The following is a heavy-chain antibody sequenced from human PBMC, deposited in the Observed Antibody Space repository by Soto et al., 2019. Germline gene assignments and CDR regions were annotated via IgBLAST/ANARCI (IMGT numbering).Heavy chain of an antibody. CDR2: IIPIFGTA. J-gene: IGHJ4*02. Sequence: QVQLVQSGAEVKKPGSSVKVSCKSSGGTCSSYAISWVRQAPGQGLEWMGGIIPIFGTANYAQKFQGRVTITADKSTSTAYMELSSLRSEDTAVYYCARHDYCDLGINFDYWGQGPLVTVSS. D-gene: IGHD4-17*01. V-gene: IGHV1-69*06. CDR3: ARHDYCDLGINFDY. CDR1: GGTCSSYA.